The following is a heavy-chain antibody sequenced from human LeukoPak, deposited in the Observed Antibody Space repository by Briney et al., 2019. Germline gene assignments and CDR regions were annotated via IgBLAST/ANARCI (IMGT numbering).Heavy chain of an antibody. V-gene: IGHV3-23*01. D-gene: IGHD2-21*02. CDR2: INGSGGST. J-gene: IGHJ4*02. CDR3: AKTARRSRYYFDY. CDR1: GFTISNYA. Sequence: TGGSLRLSCAASGFTISNYALSWVRQAPGKGLEWVSAINGSGGSTYYADSVKGRFTISRDNSKNPLYLQMNSLIAEDTAVYYCAKTARRSRYYFDYWGQGTLVNVSS.